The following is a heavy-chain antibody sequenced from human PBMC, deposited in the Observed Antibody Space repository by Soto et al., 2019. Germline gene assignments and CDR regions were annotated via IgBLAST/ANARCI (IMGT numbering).Heavy chain of an antibody. D-gene: IGHD6-6*01. Sequence: PSETLSLTCTVSGGSISSYYWSWIRQPPGKGLEWIGYIYYSGSTNYNPSLKSRVTISVDTSKNQFSLKLSSVTAADTAVYYCARHKGGIAARRASNWFDPWGKGTLVTVPS. CDR3: ARHKGGIAARRASNWFDP. CDR2: IYYSGST. V-gene: IGHV4-59*08. CDR1: GGSISSYY. J-gene: IGHJ5*02.